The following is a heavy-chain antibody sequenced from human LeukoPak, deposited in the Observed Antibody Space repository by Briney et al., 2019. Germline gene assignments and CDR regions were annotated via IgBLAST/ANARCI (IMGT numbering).Heavy chain of an antibody. J-gene: IGHJ4*02. CDR1: GFTFSSYA. CDR3: ARDPNWGEYYFDY. D-gene: IGHD7-27*01. V-gene: IGHV3-23*01. CDR2: ISGSGGST. Sequence: GGSLRLSCAASGFTFSSYAMSWVRQAPGKGLEWVSAISGSGGSTYYADSVKGRFTISRDNSKNTLYLQMNSLRAEDTAVYYCARDPNWGEYYFDYWGQGTLVTVSS.